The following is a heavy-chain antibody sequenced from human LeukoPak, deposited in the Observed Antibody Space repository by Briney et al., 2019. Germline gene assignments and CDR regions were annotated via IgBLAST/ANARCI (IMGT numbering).Heavy chain of an antibody. CDR3: ARDRGVYGSGSYYKVSYYGMDV. CDR2: ITAYNGNT. V-gene: IGHV1-18*01. D-gene: IGHD3-10*01. Sequence: ASVKVSCKASVYTFTSYGISWVRPAPGQGLAWMGWITAYNGNTNYAQKIQGRVTMTTDTSTSTAYMEMRSLRSDDTAVYYCARDRGVYGSGSYYKVSYYGMDVWGQGTTVTVSS. J-gene: IGHJ6*02. CDR1: VYTFTSYG.